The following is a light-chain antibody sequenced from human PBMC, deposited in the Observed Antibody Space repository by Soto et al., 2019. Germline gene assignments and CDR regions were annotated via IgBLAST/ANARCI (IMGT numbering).Light chain of an antibody. V-gene: IGLV4-69*01. Sequence: QLVLTQSPSASASLGASVKLTCTLSSGHSSYAIAWHQQQPEKGPRYLMKLNSDGSHSKGDGIPDRFSGSSSGAERYLTISSLQSEDEADYYCQTWGSGTVVFGGGTQLTAL. CDR1: SGHSSYA. J-gene: IGLJ2*01. CDR3: QTWGSGTVV. CDR2: LNSDGSH.